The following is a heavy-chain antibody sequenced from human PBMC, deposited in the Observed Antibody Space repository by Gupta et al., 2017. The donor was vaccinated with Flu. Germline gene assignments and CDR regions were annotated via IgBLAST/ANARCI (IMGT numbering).Heavy chain of an antibody. CDR2: IGPVAHCRPT. Sequence: YDGDWIRQAPGKGLKWLGHIGPVAHCRPTLYNPSLMSRVAISVDTSKNDVSLTLDSVTAADTAGDDCARRKSMGSPTLGDGAWLDTGGQGTLVIVSS. CDR1: YD. D-gene: IGHD2-21*01. J-gene: IGHJ5*02. CDR3: ARRKSMGSPTLGDGAWLDT. V-gene: IGHV4-61*03.